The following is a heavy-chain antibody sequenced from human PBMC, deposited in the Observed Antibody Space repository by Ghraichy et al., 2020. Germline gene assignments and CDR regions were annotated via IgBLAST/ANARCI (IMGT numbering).Heavy chain of an antibody. CDR3: AKDMGRGYSYGLNDY. J-gene: IGHJ4*02. Sequence: LSLTCAASGFTFDDYAMHWVRQAPGKGLEWVSGISSNGGSIGYADSVKGRFTISRDNAKNSLYLQMNSLRAEDTALYYCAKDMGRGYSYGLNDYWGQGTLVTVSS. V-gene: IGHV3-9*01. D-gene: IGHD5-18*01. CDR1: GFTFDDYA. CDR2: ISSNGGSI.